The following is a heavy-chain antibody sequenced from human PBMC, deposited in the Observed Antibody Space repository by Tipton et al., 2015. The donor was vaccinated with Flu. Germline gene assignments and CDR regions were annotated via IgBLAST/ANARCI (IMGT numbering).Heavy chain of an antibody. CDR2: ISSSSSYI. CDR3: ARASAAQGPYWYFDL. Sequence: GSLRLSCAASGFTFSSYSMNWVRQAPGKGLEWVSSISSSSSYIYYADSVKGRFTISRDNAKNSLYLQMNSLRAEDTAVYYCARASAAQGPYWYFDLWGRGTLVTVSS. V-gene: IGHV3-21*01. J-gene: IGHJ2*01. D-gene: IGHD6-13*01. CDR1: GFTFSSYS.